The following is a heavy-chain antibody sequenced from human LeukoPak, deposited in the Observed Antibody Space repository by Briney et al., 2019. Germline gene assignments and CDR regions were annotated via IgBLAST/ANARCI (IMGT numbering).Heavy chain of an antibody. Sequence: PGGSLRLSCAASGFTFSNYWMYWVRQAPGKGLEWVGRIKSKSDGGAIEYAAPVKGRFTISRDDSENMFYLQMNSLKTEDTAVYYCLSEWLFRFWGQGTLVTVSS. CDR3: LSEWLFRF. CDR1: GFTFSNYW. D-gene: IGHD3-3*01. CDR2: IKSKSDGGAI. J-gene: IGHJ4*02. V-gene: IGHV3-15*01.